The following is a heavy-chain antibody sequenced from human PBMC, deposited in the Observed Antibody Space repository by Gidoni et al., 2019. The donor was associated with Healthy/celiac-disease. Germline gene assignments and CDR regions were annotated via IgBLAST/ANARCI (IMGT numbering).Heavy chain of an antibody. J-gene: IGHJ4*02. CDR3: ARDFDGYGDY. CDR1: GFTFSSYS. V-gene: IGHV3-21*01. Sequence: EVQLVESGGGLVKLGGSLRLSCAASGFTFSSYSMNWVRQAPGKGLEWVSSISSSSSYIYYADSVKGRFTISRDNAKNSLYLQMNSLRAEDTAVYYCARDFDGYGDYWGQGTLVTVSS. D-gene: IGHD5-18*01. CDR2: ISSSSSYI.